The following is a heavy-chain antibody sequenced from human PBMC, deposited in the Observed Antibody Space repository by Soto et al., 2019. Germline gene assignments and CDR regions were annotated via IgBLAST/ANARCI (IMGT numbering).Heavy chain of an antibody. CDR3: AKVFQYYYYGMDV. J-gene: IGHJ6*02. D-gene: IGHD4-4*01. V-gene: IGHV3-23*01. CDR2: ISDTGVST. CDR1: GFTFSSNA. Sequence: QPGGSLRLSCAASGFTFSSNAMSWVRQAPGKGLEWVSSISDTGVSTYYADSVKGRFTISRDNSKNTLFLQMNSLRAEDTAVYYCAKVFQYYYYGMDVWGQGTTVTVSS.